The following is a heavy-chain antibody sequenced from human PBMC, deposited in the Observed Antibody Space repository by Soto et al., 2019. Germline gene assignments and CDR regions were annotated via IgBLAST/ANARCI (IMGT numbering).Heavy chain of an antibody. Sequence: QITLKESGPALVKPTQTLTLTCTFSGFSLTTSGVGVGWIRQPPGKAPEWLALIYWDDDKRYKSSLETRLTITKDPFKDQVVLTMTNMDPVDPATYYCAHRLLNTFLGSVTTTSTAFDYWGQGIPVSVSS. J-gene: IGHJ4*02. CDR1: GFSLTTSGVG. V-gene: IGHV2-5*02. CDR3: AHRLLNTFLGSVTTTSTAFDY. D-gene: IGHD1-1*01. CDR2: IYWDDDK.